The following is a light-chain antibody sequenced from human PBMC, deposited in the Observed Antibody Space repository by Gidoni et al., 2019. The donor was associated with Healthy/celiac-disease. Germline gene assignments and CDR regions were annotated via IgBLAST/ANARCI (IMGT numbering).Light chain of an antibody. CDR3: QSYDSSLSGSVV. Sequence: QSVLPQPPSVSGAPGQRVTIPCTGSSSNIGAGYDVHWYQQLPGTAPKLLIYGNSNRPSGVPDRFSGSKSGTSASLAITGLQAEDEADYYCQSYDSSLSGSVVFGGGAKLTVL. CDR2: GNS. J-gene: IGLJ2*01. CDR1: SSNIGAGYD. V-gene: IGLV1-40*01.